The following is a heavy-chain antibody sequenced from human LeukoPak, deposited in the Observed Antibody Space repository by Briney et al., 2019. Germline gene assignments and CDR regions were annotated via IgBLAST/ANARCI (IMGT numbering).Heavy chain of an antibody. Sequence: GGPLTHSHSVSGFSVCANHMAWAPPRPGKALDWVSVVLPGRVTHYTASLKDRCPISTDNSNNILYLQLDSLRAEDTALYYCVRERDYDTYFDYWGRGTLVTVSS. D-gene: IGHD3-22*01. CDR3: VRERDYDTYFDY. CDR1: GFSVCANH. CDR2: VLPGRVT. V-gene: IGHV3-53*01. J-gene: IGHJ4*02.